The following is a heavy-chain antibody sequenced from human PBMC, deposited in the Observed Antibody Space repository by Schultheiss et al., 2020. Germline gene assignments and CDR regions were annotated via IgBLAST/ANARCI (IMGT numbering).Heavy chain of an antibody. CDR1: GFIFSDHY. CDR3: ARVRGGDFDY. CDR2: ISGSGSST. D-gene: IGHD3-16*01. J-gene: IGHJ4*02. Sequence: GGSLRLSCVASGFIFSDHYMDWVRQAPGKGLEWVSAISGSGSSTYYADSVKARFTISRDNSKNTLYLQMNSLRAEDTAVYYCARVRGGDFDYWGQGTLVNVYS. V-gene: IGHV3-23*01.